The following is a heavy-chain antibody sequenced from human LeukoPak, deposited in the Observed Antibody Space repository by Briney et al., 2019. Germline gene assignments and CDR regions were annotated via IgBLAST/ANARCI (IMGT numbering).Heavy chain of an antibody. CDR1: GGSISSYY. D-gene: IGHD1-26*01. CDR2: IYYSGGT. CDR3: ARDRETFVY. Sequence: NASETLSLTCTVSGGSISSYYWSWIRQPPGKGLEWIGYIYYSGGTNYNPSLKSRVTISVDTSKNQFSLKLSSVTAADTAVYYCARDRETFVYWGQGTLVTVSS. V-gene: IGHV4-59*01. J-gene: IGHJ4*02.